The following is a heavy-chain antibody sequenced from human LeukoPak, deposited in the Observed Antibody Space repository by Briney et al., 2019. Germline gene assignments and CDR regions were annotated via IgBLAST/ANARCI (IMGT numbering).Heavy chain of an antibody. V-gene: IGHV3-23*01. CDR1: GFTFSSYA. D-gene: IGHD6-13*01. CDR3: ASYGSSSWYYYYGMDV. J-gene: IGHJ6*02. CDR2: ISGSGGST. Sequence: GRSLRLSCAASGFTFSSYAMSWVRQAPGKGLEWVSAISGSGGSTYYADSVKGRFTISRDNSKNTLYLQMNSLRAEDTAVYYCASYGSSSWYYYYGMDVWGQGTTVTVSS.